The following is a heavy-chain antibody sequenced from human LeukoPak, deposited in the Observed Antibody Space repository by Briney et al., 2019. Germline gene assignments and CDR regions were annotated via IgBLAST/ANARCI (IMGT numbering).Heavy chain of an antibody. CDR2: IYTSGST. J-gene: IGHJ4*02. Sequence: SSQTLSLTCTVSGGSISSGSYYWSWIRQPAGKGLEWIGRIYTSGSTNYNPSLKSRVTISVDTSKNQFSLKLSSVTAADTAVYYCASPMVRGVMAPAWGQGTLVAVSS. CDR3: ASPMVRGVMAPA. CDR1: GGSISSGSYY. D-gene: IGHD3-10*01. V-gene: IGHV4-61*02.